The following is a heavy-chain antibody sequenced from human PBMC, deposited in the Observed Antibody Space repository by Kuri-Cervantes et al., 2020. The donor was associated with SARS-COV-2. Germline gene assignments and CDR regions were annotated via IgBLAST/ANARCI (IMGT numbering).Heavy chain of an antibody. CDR3: ARVKGIVLIDWFDP. V-gene: IGHV4-31*03. Sequence: LRLSCTVSGGSISSGGYYWSWIRQHPGKGLEWIGYIYYSGSTYYNPSLKSRVTISVDTSKNQFPLKLSSVTAADTAVYYCARVKGIVLIDWFDPWGQGTLVTVSS. CDR2: IYYSGST. CDR1: GGSISSGGYY. J-gene: IGHJ5*02. D-gene: IGHD2-8*01.